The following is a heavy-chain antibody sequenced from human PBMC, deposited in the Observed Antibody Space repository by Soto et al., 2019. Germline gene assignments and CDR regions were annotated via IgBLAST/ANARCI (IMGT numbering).Heavy chain of an antibody. Sequence: SETLSLTCAVYGGSFSCYYWSWIRQPPGKGLEWIGEINHSGSTNYNPSLKSRVTISVDTSKNQFSLKLSSVTAADTAVYYCARVGSSSSDYYYYYAMDVWGQGTTVTVSS. V-gene: IGHV4-34*01. CDR1: GGSFSCYY. J-gene: IGHJ6*02. CDR2: INHSGST. CDR3: ARVGSSSSDYYYYYAMDV. D-gene: IGHD6-6*01.